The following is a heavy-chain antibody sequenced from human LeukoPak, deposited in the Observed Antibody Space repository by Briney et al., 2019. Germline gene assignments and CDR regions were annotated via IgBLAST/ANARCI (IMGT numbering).Heavy chain of an antibody. CDR2: IKSKIDGGTT. D-gene: IGHD3-22*01. CDR1: GFTFSNAW. J-gene: IGHJ4*02. CDR3: TTYLFDSSGYVLSDY. V-gene: IGHV3-15*01. Sequence: GGSLRLSCAASGFTFSNAWMSWVRQAPGKGLEWVGRIKSKIDGGTTDYAAPVKGRFTISRDDSKNTLYLRMNSLKTEDTAVYYCTTYLFDSSGYVLSDYWGQGTLVTVSS.